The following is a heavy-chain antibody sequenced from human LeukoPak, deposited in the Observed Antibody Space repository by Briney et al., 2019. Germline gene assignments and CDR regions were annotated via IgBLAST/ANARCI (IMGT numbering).Heavy chain of an antibody. Sequence: SVKISCKVSGYTFTDYYMHWVQQAPGQGLEWMGRIIPIFGTANYAQKFQGRVTITTDESTSTAYMELSSLRSEDTAVYYCARDNYYDSSGYFDYWGQGTLVTVSS. CDR3: ARDNYYDSSGYFDY. J-gene: IGHJ4*02. V-gene: IGHV1-69*05. CDR2: IIPIFGTA. CDR1: GYTFTDYY. D-gene: IGHD3-22*01.